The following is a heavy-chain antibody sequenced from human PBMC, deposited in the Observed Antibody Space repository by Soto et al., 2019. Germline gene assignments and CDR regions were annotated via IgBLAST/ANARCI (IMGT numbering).Heavy chain of an antibody. V-gene: IGHV3-30-3*02. CDR1: GFTFRSYG. Sequence: QVKLVESGGGVVQPGRSRRLSCVTSGFTFRSYGMHWVRQSPDKGLEWVAVIKSDGTTADYIESVKGRFFISRDNSKKTVYLQMNNLRPEDTGIYYYAKPRSSLEWPPFDPWGQGTLVTVSS. CDR3: AKPRSSLEWPPFDP. D-gene: IGHD3-3*01. J-gene: IGHJ5*02. CDR2: IKSDGTTA.